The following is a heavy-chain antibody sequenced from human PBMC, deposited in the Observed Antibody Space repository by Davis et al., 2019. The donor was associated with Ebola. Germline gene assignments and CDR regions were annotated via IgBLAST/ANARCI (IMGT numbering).Heavy chain of an antibody. CDR3: ARLRGYYDSSGYSAFDI. D-gene: IGHD3-22*01. CDR1: GGSISSSNW. J-gene: IGHJ3*02. V-gene: IGHV4-4*02. Sequence: SETLSLTCTVSGGSISSSNWWSSVRPPPGKGLAWLGEIYHSGSTNYNPSLKSRVTISVDKSKNQFSLKLSSVTAADTAVYYCARLRGYYDSSGYSAFDIWGQGTMVTVSS. CDR2: IYHSGST.